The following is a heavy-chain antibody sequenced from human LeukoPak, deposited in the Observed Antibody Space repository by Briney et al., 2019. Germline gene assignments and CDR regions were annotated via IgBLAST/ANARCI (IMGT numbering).Heavy chain of an antibody. CDR1: GYDFRGYS. D-gene: IGHD2-15*01. J-gene: IGHJ6*03. Sequence: ASVKVSCKASGYDFRGYSISWVRQAPGQGLEWMGWFSVYTEKTQYAQNLQGRVTMTTDPSTSTAYMELRSLRSDDTAVYYCAREGGHYYMDVWGKGTTVTVSS. CDR2: FSVYTEKT. V-gene: IGHV1-18*01. CDR3: AREGGHYYMDV.